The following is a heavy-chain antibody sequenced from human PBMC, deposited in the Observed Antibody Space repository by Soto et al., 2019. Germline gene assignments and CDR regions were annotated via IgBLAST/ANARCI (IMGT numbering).Heavy chain of an antibody. CDR1: GGSFSGYC. CDR3: ARGGELITIFGVVIRPHYYGMDV. CDR2: INHSGIT. J-gene: IGHJ6*02. Sequence: SETLSLTCAVYGGSFSGYCWSWIREPPGKGLEWIGEINHSGITNYNPSLKSRVTISVDTSKNQFSLKLSSVTAADTAVYYSARGGELITIFGVVIRPHYYGMDVWGQGTTVTVYS. V-gene: IGHV4-34*01. D-gene: IGHD3-3*01.